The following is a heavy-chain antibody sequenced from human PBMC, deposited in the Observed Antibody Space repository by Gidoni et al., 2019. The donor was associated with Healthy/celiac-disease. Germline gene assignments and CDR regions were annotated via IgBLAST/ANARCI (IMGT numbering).Heavy chain of an antibody. J-gene: IGHJ4*02. CDR3: ARGDSTPTADY. CDR1: GGSISSYY. CDR2: IYYSGST. V-gene: IGHV4-59*01. Sequence: QVQLQESGPGLVKPSETLSLTCPVSGGSISSYYWSWIRQPPGKGLEWIGYIYYSGSTNYNPSLKSRVTISVDTSKNQFSLKLSSVTAADTAVYYCARGDSTPTADYWGQGTLVTVSS. D-gene: IGHD6-13*01.